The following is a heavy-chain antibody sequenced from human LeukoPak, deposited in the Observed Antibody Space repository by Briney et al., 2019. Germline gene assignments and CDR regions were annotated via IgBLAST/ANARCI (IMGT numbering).Heavy chain of an antibody. V-gene: IGHV1-69*05. CDR2: IIPIFGTA. Sequence: SVKVSCRASGGTFSSYAISWVRQAPGQGLEWMGGIIPIFGTANYAQKFQGRVTITTDESTSTAYMELSSLRSEDTAVYYCARESSSGWYGAFDIWGQGTMVTVSS. D-gene: IGHD6-19*01. J-gene: IGHJ3*02. CDR3: ARESSSGWYGAFDI. CDR1: GGTFSSYA.